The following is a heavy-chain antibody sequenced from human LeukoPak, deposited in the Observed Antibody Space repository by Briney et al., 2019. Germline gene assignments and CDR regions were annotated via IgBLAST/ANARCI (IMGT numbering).Heavy chain of an antibody. CDR3: ARESGSFVEGEMDV. D-gene: IGHD1-26*01. V-gene: IGHV3-7*01. J-gene: IGHJ6*04. CDR1: GFKFSDHY. CDR2: IKQDGSEK. Sequence: PGGSLRLSCAASGFKFSDHYIDWVRQAPGKGLEWVANIKQDGSEKYYVDSVKGRFTISRDNAKNSLYLQMNSLRAEDTAVYYCARESGSFVEGEMDVWGKGTTVTVSS.